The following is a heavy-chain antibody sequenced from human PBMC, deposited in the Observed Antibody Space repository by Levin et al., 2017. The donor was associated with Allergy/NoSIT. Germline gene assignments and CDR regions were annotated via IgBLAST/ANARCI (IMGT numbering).Heavy chain of an antibody. CDR2: IWYDGSNK. J-gene: IGHJ3*02. CDR3: ARDGASSGWSRGAFDI. CDR1: GFTFSSYG. V-gene: IGHV3-33*01. Sequence: GGSLRLSCAASGFTFSSYGMHWVRQAPGKGLEWVAVIWYDGSNKYYADSVKGRFTISRDNSKNTLYLQMNSLRAEDTAVYYCARDGASSGWSRGAFDIWGQGTMVTVSS. D-gene: IGHD6-19*01.